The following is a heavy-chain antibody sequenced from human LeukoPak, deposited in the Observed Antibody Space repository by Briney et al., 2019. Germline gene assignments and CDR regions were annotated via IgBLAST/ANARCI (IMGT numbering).Heavy chain of an antibody. Sequence: GGSLRLSCAASGFTFSSYGMPWVRQAPGKGLEWVAVISYDGSNKYYADSVKGRFTISRDNSKNTLYLQMNSLRGEDTAIYYCARDYKADFWGQGTLVTVSS. CDR3: ARDYKADF. CDR2: ISYDGSNK. D-gene: IGHD3-10*01. J-gene: IGHJ4*02. V-gene: IGHV3-30*03. CDR1: GFTFSSYG.